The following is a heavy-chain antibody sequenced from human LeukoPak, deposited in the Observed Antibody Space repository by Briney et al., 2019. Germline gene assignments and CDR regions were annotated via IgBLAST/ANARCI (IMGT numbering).Heavy chain of an antibody. J-gene: IGHJ4*01. CDR1: GYSFTSYW. CDR3: ARLVSRGPPITMVRGAPPDY. D-gene: IGHD3-10*01. CDR2: IYPGDSDT. Sequence: GESLKISCKGSGYSFTSYWIGWVRQMPGKGLEWMGIIYPGDSDTRYSPSFQGQVTISADKSISTAYLQWSSLKASDTAMYYCARLVSRGPPITMVRGAPPDYWGQGTLVTVSS. V-gene: IGHV5-51*01.